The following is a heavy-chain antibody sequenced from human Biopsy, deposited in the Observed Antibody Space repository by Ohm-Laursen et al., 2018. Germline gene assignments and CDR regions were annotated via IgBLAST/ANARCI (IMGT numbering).Heavy chain of an antibody. D-gene: IGHD3-3*01. Sequence: YSVNVSSKASPGTLRNHAISSLRQAPGEGLVWMGGFITVSGIVNYAPKFQGRVSITADKSTTTAYMELSNLKSEDTAVYYCATPFQYYDSWGGYPPFDHWGQGTLVTVSS. CDR1: PGTLRNHA. V-gene: IGHV1-69*10. CDR3: ATPFQYYDSWGGYPPFDH. J-gene: IGHJ4*02. CDR2: FITVSGIV.